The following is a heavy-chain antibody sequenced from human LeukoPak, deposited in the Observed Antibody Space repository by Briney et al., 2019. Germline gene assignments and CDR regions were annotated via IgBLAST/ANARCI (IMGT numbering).Heavy chain of an antibody. Sequence: PSETLSLTCAVYGGSLSGYYWSWIRQPPGKGLEWIGEINHSGSTNYNPSLKSRVTISVDTSKNQFSLKLSSVTAADTAVYYCAREGPAVAADYWGQGTLVTVSS. V-gene: IGHV4-34*01. CDR1: GGSLSGYY. J-gene: IGHJ4*02. CDR2: INHSGST. D-gene: IGHD6-19*01. CDR3: AREGPAVAADY.